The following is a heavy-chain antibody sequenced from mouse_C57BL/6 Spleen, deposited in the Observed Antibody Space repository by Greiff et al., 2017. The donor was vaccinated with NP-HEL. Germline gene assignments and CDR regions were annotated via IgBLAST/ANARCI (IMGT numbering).Heavy chain of an antibody. D-gene: IGHD1-1*01. V-gene: IGHV1-55*01. CDR2: IYPGSGST. Sequence: QVQLQQPGAELVKPGASVKMSCKASGYTFTSYWIPWVKQRPGQGLEWIGEIYPGSGSTNYNEKFKSKATLTVDTSSSTAYMQLSSLTSGDSAVYYCAIFLDYYSYYYALDYWGQGTSVTVSS. CDR1: GYTFTSYW. CDR3: AIFLDYYSYYYALDY. J-gene: IGHJ4*01.